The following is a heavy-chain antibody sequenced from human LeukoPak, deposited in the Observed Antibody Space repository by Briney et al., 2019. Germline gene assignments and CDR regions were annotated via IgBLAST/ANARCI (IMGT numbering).Heavy chain of an antibody. Sequence: GGSLRLSCAASGFAFSDYYMSWIRQAPGKGLEWVSYISSSGSTIYYADSVKGRFTISGDNAKNSLYLQMNSLRAEDTAVYYCARERFHYGMDVWGQGTTVTVSS. CDR3: ARERFHYGMDV. V-gene: IGHV3-11*01. J-gene: IGHJ6*02. CDR2: ISSSGSTI. D-gene: IGHD3-10*01. CDR1: GFAFSDYY.